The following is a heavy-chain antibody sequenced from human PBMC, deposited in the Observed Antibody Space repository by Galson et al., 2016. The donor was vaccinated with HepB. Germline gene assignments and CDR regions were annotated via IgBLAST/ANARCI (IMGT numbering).Heavy chain of an antibody. Sequence: SLRLSCAVSGFSVSDSYMSWVRQAPGKGLEWVSLIYSDGRTHHAESVKGRFTISRDNTKNTVYLQMNSLRVEDSAIYYCAIDLRVPADYGSGSYWGQGTLVIVSS. V-gene: IGHV3-53*01. CDR1: GFSVSDSY. D-gene: IGHD3-10*01. CDR3: AIDLRVPADYGSGSY. J-gene: IGHJ4*02. CDR2: IYSDGRT.